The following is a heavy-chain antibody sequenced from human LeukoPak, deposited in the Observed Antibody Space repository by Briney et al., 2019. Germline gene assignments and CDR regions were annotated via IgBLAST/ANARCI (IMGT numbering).Heavy chain of an antibody. J-gene: IGHJ4*02. D-gene: IGHD6-6*01. V-gene: IGHV4-39*01. Sequence: SETLSLTCTVSGGSISSSSYYWGWLRQPPGKGLEWIVSIYYSGSTYYYPSLKSRVTISVDTSKNQFSLKLRSLTAAGMAVYYCARRGMGSSSSYWGQGTLVTVSS. CDR1: GGSISSSSYY. CDR3: ARRGMGSSSSY. CDR2: IYYSGST.